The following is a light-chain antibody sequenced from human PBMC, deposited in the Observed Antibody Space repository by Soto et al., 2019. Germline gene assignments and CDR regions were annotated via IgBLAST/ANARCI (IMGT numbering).Light chain of an antibody. J-gene: IGLJ2*01. CDR3: QSADSSRTYVV. CDR2: KDS. V-gene: IGLV3-25*03. Sequence: SYELTQPPSVSVSPGQTARITCSGDALPKQYAYWYQQKPGQAPVLVIYKDSERPSGIPERFSGSSSGTTVTLTISGVQAEDEADYYCQSADSSRTYVVFGRGTKLTVL. CDR1: ALPKQY.